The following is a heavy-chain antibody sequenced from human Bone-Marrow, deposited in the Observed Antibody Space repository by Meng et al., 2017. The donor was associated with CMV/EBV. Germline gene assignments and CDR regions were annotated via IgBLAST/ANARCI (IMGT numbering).Heavy chain of an antibody. D-gene: IGHD6-13*01. CDR2: INPNSGGT. CDR1: GYTFTDYY. J-gene: IGHJ5*02. CDR3: ARCIAEEVNWFDP. V-gene: IGHV1-2*02. Sequence: ASVKVSCKASGYTFTDYYIHWVRQAPGQGLEWMGWINPNSGGTNYPQKFQGRVTMTRDTSISTAYMELSRLRSDDTAVYYCARCIAEEVNWFDPWGQGTRVTVSS.